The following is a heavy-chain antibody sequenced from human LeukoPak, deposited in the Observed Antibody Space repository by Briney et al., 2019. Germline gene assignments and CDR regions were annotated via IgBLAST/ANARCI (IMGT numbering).Heavy chain of an antibody. D-gene: IGHD6-19*01. CDR3: ARGRGWYPDY. V-gene: IGHV3-30-3*01. CDR1: GFTFSSYA. J-gene: IGHJ4*02. Sequence: GRSLRLSCAASGFTFSSYAMHWVRQAPGKGLEWVAVISYDGSNKYYADSVKGRFTISRDNAKNSLYLQMNSLRAEDTAVYYCARGRGWYPDYWGQGTLVTVSS. CDR2: ISYDGSNK.